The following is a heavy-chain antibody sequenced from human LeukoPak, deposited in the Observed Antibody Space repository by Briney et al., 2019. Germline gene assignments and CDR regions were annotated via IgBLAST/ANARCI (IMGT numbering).Heavy chain of an antibody. CDR3: AADSRRSSGWFLPDRFDI. CDR2: LDPEAGET. J-gene: IGHJ3*02. D-gene: IGHD6-19*01. V-gene: IGHV1-24*01. CDR1: GYTLTDLS. Sequence: ASVKVSCKVSGYTLTDLSMHWVRQTPGSGPEWMGGLDPEAGETVYAQKFQGRVTMTDDTSTDTAYMELSSLRSEDTAVYYCAADSRRSSGWFLPDRFDIWGQGTKVTVSS.